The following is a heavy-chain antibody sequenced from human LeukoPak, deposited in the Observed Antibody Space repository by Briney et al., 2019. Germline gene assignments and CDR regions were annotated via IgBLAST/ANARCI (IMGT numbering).Heavy chain of an antibody. D-gene: IGHD2-2*02. CDR1: GYTFTGYY. J-gene: IGHJ5*02. V-gene: IGHV1-2*02. CDR2: INPNSGGT. Sequence: ASVKLSCKASGYTFTGYYMRWVRQAPGQGLEWMGWINPNSGGTNYAQKFQGRVTMTRDTSISTAYMELSRLRSDDTAVYYCARYSCSSTSCYKEGNWFDPWGQGTLLTVSS. CDR3: ARYSCSSTSCYKEGNWFDP.